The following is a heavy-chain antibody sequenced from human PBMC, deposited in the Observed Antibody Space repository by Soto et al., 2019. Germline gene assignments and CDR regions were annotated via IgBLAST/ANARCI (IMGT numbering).Heavy chain of an antibody. J-gene: IGHJ6*02. D-gene: IGHD5-18*01. CDR2: ISGTGGST. Sequence: EVQLLESGGGLVQPGGSLRLSCAASGFTFTSYAFTWVRQAPGKGLEWVSAISGTGGSTFYSDSVMGRFTISRDNSKNTLYLQMNSLRAEDTAVYYCARGDTTMITDYYAMAVWGQGTKVTVSS. CDR3: ARGDTTMITDYYAMAV. CDR1: GFTFTSYA. V-gene: IGHV3-23*01.